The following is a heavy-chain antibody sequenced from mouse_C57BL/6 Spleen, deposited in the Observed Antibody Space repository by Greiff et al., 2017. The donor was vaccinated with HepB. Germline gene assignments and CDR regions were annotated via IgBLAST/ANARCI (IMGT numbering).Heavy chain of an antibody. D-gene: IGHD2-3*01. V-gene: IGHV1-81*01. CDR1: GYTFTSYG. Sequence: QVQLQQPGAELARPGASVKLSCKASGYTFTSYGISWVKQRTGQGLEWIGEIYPRSGNTYYNEKFKGKATLTADKSSSTAYMELRSLTSEDSAVYYCAREPYDGPFAYWGQGTLVTVSA. J-gene: IGHJ3*01. CDR3: AREPYDGPFAY. CDR2: IYPRSGNT.